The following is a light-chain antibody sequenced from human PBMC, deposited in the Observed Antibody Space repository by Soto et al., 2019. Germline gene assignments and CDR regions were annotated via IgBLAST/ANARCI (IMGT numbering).Light chain of an antibody. CDR3: QQRGDWPPYT. Sequence: EIVLTQSPATLPLSPGERATLSCRASQSVSSYLAWYQQKPGQAPRLLIYDASNRATGIPARFSGSGSGTDFTLTISSLEPEDFAVYYCQQRGDWPPYTFGQGTKLEIK. CDR1: QSVSSY. CDR2: DAS. J-gene: IGKJ2*01. V-gene: IGKV3-11*01.